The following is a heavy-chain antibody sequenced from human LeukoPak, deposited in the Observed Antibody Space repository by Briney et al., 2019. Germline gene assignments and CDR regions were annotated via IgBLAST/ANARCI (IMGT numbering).Heavy chain of an antibody. Sequence: SETLSLTCTVSGGSIRSSSYYWGWIRQPPGKGLEWIGSIYYSGSTYYNPSLKSRVTISVDTSKNQFSLKLSSVTAADTAVYYCARLVLLWFGEFPNWFGPWGQGTLVTVSS. D-gene: IGHD3-10*01. CDR3: ARLVLLWFGEFPNWFGP. V-gene: IGHV4-39*01. CDR2: IYYSGST. CDR1: GGSIRSSSYY. J-gene: IGHJ5*02.